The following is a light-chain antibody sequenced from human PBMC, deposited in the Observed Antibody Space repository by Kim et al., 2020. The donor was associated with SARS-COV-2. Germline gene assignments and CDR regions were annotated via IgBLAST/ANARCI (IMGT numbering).Light chain of an antibody. J-gene: IGLJ1*01. CDR3: QSYDSSLSALYV. CDR1: SSNIGAGYD. Sequence: QSVLTQPPSVSGAPGQRVTISCTGSSSNIGAGYDVHWYQQLPGTAPKPLIYGNSNRPSGVPDRFSGSKSGTSASLAITGLQAEDEADYYCQSYDSSLSALYVFGTGTKVNVL. CDR2: GNS. V-gene: IGLV1-40*01.